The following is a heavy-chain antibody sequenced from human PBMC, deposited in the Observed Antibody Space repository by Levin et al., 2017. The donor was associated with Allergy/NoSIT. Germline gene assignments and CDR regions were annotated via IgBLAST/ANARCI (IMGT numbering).Heavy chain of an antibody. CDR3: AREIRADTSGWYPYYFGY. J-gene: IGHJ4*02. V-gene: IGHV3-21*01. CDR1: GFTFSKYS. D-gene: IGHD6-19*01. CDR2: VSSSGAYK. Sequence: GGSLRLSCAASGFTFSKYSMNWVRQAPGKGLEWVSSVSSSGAYKFYADSVKGRFTISRDNAKNSLYLQMDSLRAEDAAVYYCAREIRADTSGWYPYYFGYWGQGTLVTVSS.